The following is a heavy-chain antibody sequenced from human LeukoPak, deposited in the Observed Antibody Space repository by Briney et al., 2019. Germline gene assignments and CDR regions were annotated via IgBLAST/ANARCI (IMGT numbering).Heavy chain of an antibody. CDR1: GYTFTGYY. J-gene: IGHJ4*02. V-gene: IGHV1-2*02. CDR2: ISPNSGDT. Sequence: ASVKVSCKASGYTFTGYYIHWVRLAPGQGLEWMGWISPNSGDTNFAQKFQGRATMTRDTSISTAYMELSSLRSDDTALYYCATVIAGVTTDYWGQGTLVTVSS. D-gene: IGHD1-26*01. CDR3: ATVIAGVTTDY.